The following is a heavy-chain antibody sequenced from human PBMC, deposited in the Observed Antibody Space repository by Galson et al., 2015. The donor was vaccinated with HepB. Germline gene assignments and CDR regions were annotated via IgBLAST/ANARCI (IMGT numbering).Heavy chain of an antibody. CDR3: ARDDGSYRFDY. D-gene: IGHD1-26*01. Sequence: SVKVSCKASGYTFSSYGISWVRQAPGQGPEWMGWISANNGNTNAAQKLQGRVTMTTDTSTSTAYMELRSLRSDDTAVYYCARDDGSYRFDYWGQGTLVTVSS. V-gene: IGHV1-18*01. CDR2: ISANNGNT. CDR1: GYTFSSYG. J-gene: IGHJ4*02.